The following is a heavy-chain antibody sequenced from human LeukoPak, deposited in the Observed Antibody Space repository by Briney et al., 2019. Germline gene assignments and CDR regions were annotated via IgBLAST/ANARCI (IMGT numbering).Heavy chain of an antibody. J-gene: IGHJ6*03. Sequence: PGGSLRLSCAASGFTFSSYGMHWVRQAPGKGLEWVAVISYDGSNKYYADSVKGRFTISRDNSKNTLYLQMNSLRAEDTAVYYCAKVGGGDYYYYYMDVWGKGTTVTVSS. CDR2: ISYDGSNK. D-gene: IGHD4-23*01. CDR3: AKVGGGDYYYYYMDV. CDR1: GFTFSSYG. V-gene: IGHV3-30*18.